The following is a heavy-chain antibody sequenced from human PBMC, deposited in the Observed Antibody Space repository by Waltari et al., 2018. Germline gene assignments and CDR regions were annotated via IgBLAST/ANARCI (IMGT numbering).Heavy chain of an antibody. CDR2: INAGNGNT. Sequence: QVQLVQSGAEVKKPGASVKVSCTASGYTFTSYAMHWVRQAHGQRLEWMGWINAGNGNTKYSQEFQGRVTITRDTSASTAYMELSSLRSEDMAVYYCARGEYYYDSSGYYLTYYFDYWGQGTLVTVSS. J-gene: IGHJ4*02. V-gene: IGHV1-3*03. CDR1: GYTFTSYA. D-gene: IGHD3-22*01. CDR3: ARGEYYYDSSGYYLTYYFDY.